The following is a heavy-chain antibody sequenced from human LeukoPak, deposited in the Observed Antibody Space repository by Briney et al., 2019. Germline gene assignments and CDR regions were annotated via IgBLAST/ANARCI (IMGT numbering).Heavy chain of an antibody. CDR3: AREAGTIPVYYDSSGYYRGDAFDN. CDR2: IYYSGST. CDR1: GGSISSYY. J-gene: IGHJ3*02. D-gene: IGHD3-22*01. V-gene: IGHV4-59*01. Sequence: SGTLSLPFTVSGGSISSYYWSWIRPPPGKGLEWIGYIYYSGSTNYNPSLKSRVTISVDTSKNQFSLKLSSVTAADTAVYYCAREAGTIPVYYDSSGYYRGDAFDNWGQGTMVTVSS.